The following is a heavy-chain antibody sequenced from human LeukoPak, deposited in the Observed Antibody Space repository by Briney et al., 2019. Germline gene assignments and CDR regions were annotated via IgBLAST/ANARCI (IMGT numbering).Heavy chain of an antibody. CDR1: GXSISSYY. CDR3: ARTYGSSGLGYFDL. J-gene: IGHJ2*01. V-gene: IGHV4-59*01. CDR2: IYYSGST. D-gene: IGHD6-13*01. Sequence: PSETLSLTCTVSGXSISSYYWSWIRQPPGKGLEWIGYIYYSGSTNYSPSLKSRLTISVDTSKNQFSLKLSSVTAADTAVYYCARTYGSSGLGYFDLWGRGTLVTVSS.